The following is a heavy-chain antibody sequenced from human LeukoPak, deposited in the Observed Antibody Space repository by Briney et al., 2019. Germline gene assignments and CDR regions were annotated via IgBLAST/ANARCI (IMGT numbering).Heavy chain of an antibody. Sequence: PGGSLRLSCAASGFTFSDYYMSWIRQAPGKGLEWVSSISSSSSYIYYADSVKGRFTISRDNAKNSLYLQMNSLRAEDTAVYYCARSATGTTKFGSRHNWFDPWGQGTLVTVSS. CDR1: GFTFSDYY. CDR3: ARSATGTTKFGSRHNWFDP. CDR2: ISSSSSYI. V-gene: IGHV3-11*06. D-gene: IGHD1-7*01. J-gene: IGHJ5*02.